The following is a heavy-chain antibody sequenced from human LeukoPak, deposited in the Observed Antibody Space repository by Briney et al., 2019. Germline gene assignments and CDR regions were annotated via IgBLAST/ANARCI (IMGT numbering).Heavy chain of an antibody. CDR2: ISGSGGST. CDR3: AKGTGYTSSSGSVLDY. CDR1: GFTFNNYA. V-gene: IGHV3-23*01. D-gene: IGHD6-6*01. J-gene: IGHJ4*02. Sequence: SGGSLTLSCAASGFTFNNYAMNCVRQAPGKGLELVSVISGSGGSTHYADSVKGRFTISRDNSKDTLYLQMNSLRAGDTAVYYCAKGTGYTSSSGSVLDYWGQGTLVTVSS.